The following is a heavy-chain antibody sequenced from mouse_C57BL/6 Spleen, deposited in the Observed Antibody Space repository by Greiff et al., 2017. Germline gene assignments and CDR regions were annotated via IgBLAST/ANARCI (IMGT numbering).Heavy chain of an antibody. Sequence: QVQLKQSGAELARPGASVKLSCKASGYTFTSYGISWVNQRTGQGLEWIGEIYPRSGNTYYNEKFKGKATLTADKSSSTAYRELRSLTSEDSAVYFCAREEDGLEAYWGQGTLVTVSA. CDR2: IYPRSGNT. J-gene: IGHJ3*01. CDR3: AREEDGLEAY. V-gene: IGHV1-81*01. CDR1: GYTFTSYG. D-gene: IGHD2-2*01.